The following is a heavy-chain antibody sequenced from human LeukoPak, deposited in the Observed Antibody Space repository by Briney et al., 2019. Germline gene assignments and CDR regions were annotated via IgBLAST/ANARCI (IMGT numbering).Heavy chain of an antibody. V-gene: IGHV4-34*01. CDR1: GGPFSGYH. CDR2: INHSGST. CDR3: ARGSYDYIWGSYSHLRHGFDY. Sequence: SETLSLTCAVYGGPFSGYHWSWIRQPPGKGLEWIGEINHSGSTNYNPSLKSRVTISVDTSKNQFSLKLSSVTAADTAVYCCARGSYDYIWGSYSHLRHGFDYWGQGTLVTVSS. D-gene: IGHD3-16*01. J-gene: IGHJ4*02.